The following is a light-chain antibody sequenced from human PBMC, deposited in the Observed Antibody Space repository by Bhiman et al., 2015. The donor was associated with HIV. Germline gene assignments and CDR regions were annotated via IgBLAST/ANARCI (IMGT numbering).Light chain of an antibody. Sequence: QSVLTQPPSVSGAPGQRVTISCTGSSSNIGAGHDVHWYQQVPGTAPKLLMYGNSNRPSGVPDRFSGSKSGTSATLGITGLQTGDEADYYCGTWDSSLSAEVFGGGTKLTVL. CDR2: GNS. J-gene: IGLJ3*02. CDR3: GTWDSSLSAEV. CDR1: SSNIGAGHD. V-gene: IGLV1-50*01.